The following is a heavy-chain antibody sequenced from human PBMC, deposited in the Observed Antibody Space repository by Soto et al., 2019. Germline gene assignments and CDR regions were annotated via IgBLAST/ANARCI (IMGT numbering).Heavy chain of an antibody. CDR2: ISSSSSYI. CDR3: ARVNGRDYNGPDYFDY. Sequence: GGSLRLSCAASGFTFSSYSMNWVRQAPGKGLEWVSSISSSSSYIYYADSVKGRFTISRDNAKNSLYLQMNSLRAEDTAVYYCARVNGRDYNGPDYFDYWGQGTLVTVSS. CDR1: GFTFSSYS. V-gene: IGHV3-21*01. J-gene: IGHJ4*02. D-gene: IGHD2-21*02.